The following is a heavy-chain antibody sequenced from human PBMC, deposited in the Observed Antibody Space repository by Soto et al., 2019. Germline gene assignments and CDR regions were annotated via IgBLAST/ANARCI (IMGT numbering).Heavy chain of an antibody. V-gene: IGHV1-69*09. J-gene: IGHJ4*02. D-gene: IGHD5-18*01. CDR2: IIPVLGVG. Sequence: QAQLVQSGAEVKKPGSSVKVSCTASGGTFGNHAISWVRQVPGQGLEWMGGIIPVLGVGDNAQKFQGRVTITADTSTNTAYMELSRLRSEDTAHYYCAREAGYSYGYVFDYWGQGTLVIVSS. CDR3: AREAGYSYGYVFDY. CDR1: GGTFGNHA.